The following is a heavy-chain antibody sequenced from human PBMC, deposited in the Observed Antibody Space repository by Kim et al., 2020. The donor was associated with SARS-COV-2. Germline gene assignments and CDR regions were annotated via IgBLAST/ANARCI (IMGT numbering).Heavy chain of an antibody. V-gene: IGHV3-15*01. CDR1: GFTFSNAW. CDR2: IKSRTDGGTI. D-gene: IGHD3-10*01. CDR3: SRLWFGENI. J-gene: IGHJ3*02. Sequence: GGSLRLSCAASGFTFSNAWMSWVRQAPGKGLEWVGRIKSRTDGGTIDYAAPVKDRFTISRDDSENTLYLQMNSLKIDDTAVYYCSRLWFGENIWGQGTMVTVSS.